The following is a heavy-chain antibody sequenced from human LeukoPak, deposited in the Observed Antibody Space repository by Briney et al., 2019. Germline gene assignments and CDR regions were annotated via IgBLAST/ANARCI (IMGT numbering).Heavy chain of an antibody. J-gene: IGHJ4*02. Sequence: PGGSLRLSCAAFGFTVSSNYMSWVRQAPGKGLEWVSVIYSGGSTYYADSVKGRFTISRDNSKNTLYLQMNSLRAEDTAVYYCARGDPFGSGPSPAYFDYWGQGTLVTVSS. V-gene: IGHV3-53*01. CDR2: IYSGGST. CDR1: GFTVSSNY. D-gene: IGHD3-10*01. CDR3: ARGDPFGSGPSPAYFDY.